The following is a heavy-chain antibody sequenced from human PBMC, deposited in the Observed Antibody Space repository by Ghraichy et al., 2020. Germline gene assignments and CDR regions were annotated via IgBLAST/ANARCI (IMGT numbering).Heavy chain of an antibody. Sequence: SETLSLTCTVSGGSISSGGYYWSWIRQHPGKGLEWIGYIYYSGSTYYNPSLKSRVTISVDTSKNQFSLKVSSVTAADTAVYYCARGLSGSYPGWGQGTLVTVSS. CDR2: IYYSGST. CDR3: ARGLSGSYPG. CDR1: GGSISSGGYY. V-gene: IGHV4-31*03. D-gene: IGHD1-26*01. J-gene: IGHJ4*02.